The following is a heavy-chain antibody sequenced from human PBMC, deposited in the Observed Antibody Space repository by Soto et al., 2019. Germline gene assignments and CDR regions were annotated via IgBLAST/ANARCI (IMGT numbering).Heavy chain of an antibody. V-gene: IGHV1-18*01. CDR1: GYTFTSYG. J-gene: IGHJ6*02. D-gene: IGHD4-17*01. CDR2: ISAYNGNT. CDR3: ARDSPVYGDYRSRRWAYYYYGMDV. Sequence: ASVKVSCKASGYTFTSYGISWVRQAPGQGLEWMGWISAYNGNTNYAQKLQGRVTMTTDTSTSTAYMELRSLRSDDTAVYYCARDSPVYGDYRSRRWAYYYYGMDVWG.